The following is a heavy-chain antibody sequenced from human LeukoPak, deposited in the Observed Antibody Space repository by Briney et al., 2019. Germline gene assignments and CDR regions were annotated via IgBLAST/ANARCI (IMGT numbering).Heavy chain of an antibody. Sequence: SGGSLRLSCAACGSIFTTSWMIWVRQAPGKGLEWVANINQVGSGKYYVDSVKGRFTISRDNPKNSLYLQMNSLRADDTAVYYCARVMTGHSNGFDPWGQGTLVTVSS. CDR3: ARVMTGHSNGFDP. CDR1: GSIFTTSW. J-gene: IGHJ5*02. V-gene: IGHV3-7*05. D-gene: IGHD2-8*01. CDR2: INQVGSGK.